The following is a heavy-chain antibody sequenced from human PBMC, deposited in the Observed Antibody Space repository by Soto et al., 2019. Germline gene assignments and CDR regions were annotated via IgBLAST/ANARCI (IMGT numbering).Heavy chain of an antibody. D-gene: IGHD6-19*01. Sequence: QVQLVESGGGVVQPGRSLRLSCAASGFTFSSYGMHWVRQAPGKGLEWVAVISYDGSNKYYADSVKGRFTISRDNSKNTLYLQMNSLRAEDTAVYYCAKADSSGWYAAGDYFDYWGQGTLVPVSS. CDR2: ISYDGSNK. V-gene: IGHV3-30*18. CDR1: GFTFSSYG. CDR3: AKADSSGWYAAGDYFDY. J-gene: IGHJ4*02.